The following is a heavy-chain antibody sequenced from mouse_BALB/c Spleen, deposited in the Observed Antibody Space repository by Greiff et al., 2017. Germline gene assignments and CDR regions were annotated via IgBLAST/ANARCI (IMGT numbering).Heavy chain of an antibody. CDR1: GFTFSSYG. J-gene: IGHJ2*01. Sequence: EVKVVESGGGLVQPGGSLKLSCAASGFTFSSYGMSWVRQTPDKRLELVATINSNGGSTYYPDSVKGRFTISRDNAKNTLYLQMSSLKSEDTAMYYCARDPPYGNFDYWGQGTTLTVSS. CDR2: INSNGGST. CDR3: ARDPPYGNFDY. D-gene: IGHD2-1*01. V-gene: IGHV5-6-3*01.